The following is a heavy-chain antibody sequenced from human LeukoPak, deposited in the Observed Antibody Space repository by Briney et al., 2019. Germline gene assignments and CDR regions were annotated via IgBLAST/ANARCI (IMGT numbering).Heavy chain of an antibody. CDR1: GFTFDDYA. D-gene: IGHD1-26*01. CDR2: ISWNSGSI. Sequence: PGGSLRLSCAASGFTFDDYAMHWVRQAPGKGLEWVSGISWNSGSIGYADSVKGRFTISRDNAKNSLYLQMNSLRAEDTALYYCAKARYSGSYSAIGYWGQGTLVTVSS. V-gene: IGHV3-9*01. J-gene: IGHJ4*02. CDR3: AKARYSGSYSAIGY.